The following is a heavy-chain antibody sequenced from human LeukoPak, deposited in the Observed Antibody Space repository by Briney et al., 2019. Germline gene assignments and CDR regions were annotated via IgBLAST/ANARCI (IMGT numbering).Heavy chain of an antibody. V-gene: IGHV4-4*07. J-gene: IGHJ6*03. CDR3: ARERYYYYMDV. Sequence: SETLSLTCSVSGVSISSYYWSWIRQPTGKGLEWIGRIYVDGSSNYNPSLRSRVTMLVDTSKHQFSLKMNSLTAADTAVYYCARERYYYYMDVWGKGTTVIVSS. D-gene: IGHD1-14*01. CDR1: GVSISSYY. CDR2: IYVDGSS.